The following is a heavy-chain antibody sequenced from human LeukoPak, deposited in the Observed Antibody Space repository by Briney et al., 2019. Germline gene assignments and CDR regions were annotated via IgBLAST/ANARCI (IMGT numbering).Heavy chain of an antibody. V-gene: IGHV3-7*04. J-gene: IGHJ4*02. CDR1: GFSLSNYW. Sequence: GGSLRLSCVDSGFSLSNYWMTWLRQAPGRGREWVATMKVDRSEIKYVDSVKGRFTISADKAKNSLYLQMYNLRVEDTAVYYCARDRPAAGSIWRDNWGQGTLVTVSA. CDR2: MKVDRSEI. CDR3: ARDRPAAGSIWRDN. D-gene: IGHD6-19*01.